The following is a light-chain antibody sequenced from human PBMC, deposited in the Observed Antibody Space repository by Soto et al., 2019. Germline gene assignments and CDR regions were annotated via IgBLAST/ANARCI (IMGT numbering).Light chain of an antibody. CDR1: QSVSSSY. CDR2: GAS. CDR3: QQYGSSPRIT. J-gene: IGKJ5*01. V-gene: IGKV3-20*01. Sequence: EIVLTQSPGTLSLSPGERATLSCRASQSVSSSYLAWYQQKPGQAPRLLIYGASSRATGIPDRFSGSGSGTDFTLTISRPEPEDFAVYYCQQYGSSPRITFGQGTRLDIK.